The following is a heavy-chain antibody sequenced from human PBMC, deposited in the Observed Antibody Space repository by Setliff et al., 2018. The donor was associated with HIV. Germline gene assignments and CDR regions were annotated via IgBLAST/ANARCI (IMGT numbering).Heavy chain of an antibody. J-gene: IGHJ6*02. D-gene: IGHD3-10*01. V-gene: IGHV4-61*02. CDR2: IHISGNT. Sequence: PSETLSLTCTVSGGSISSGSYYWSWIRPPAGKGLEWIGRIHISGNTNHNPSIESRVAIAIDTSKNQLSLKLSSVTAADTAVYYCARDNSYYYGSGGHYYYAMDVWGQVTTVTVSS. CDR1: GGSISSGSYY. CDR3: ARDNSYYYGSGGHYYYAMDV.